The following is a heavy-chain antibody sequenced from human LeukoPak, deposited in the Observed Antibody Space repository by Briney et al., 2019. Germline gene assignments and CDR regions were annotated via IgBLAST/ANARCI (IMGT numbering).Heavy chain of an antibody. J-gene: IGHJ4*02. CDR1: GYTFSDYY. CDR3: ASGGPVTTYDFDY. CDR2: ISNSGSNT. D-gene: IGHD4-17*01. V-gene: IGHV3-11*06. Sequence: GGSLRLSCAASGYTFSDYYMSWIRQAPGKGLEWVSYISNSGSNTNYLDSVKGRFTISRDNAKNSLYLQMNSLRVEDTAVYYCASGGPVTTYDFDYWGQGTLVTVSS.